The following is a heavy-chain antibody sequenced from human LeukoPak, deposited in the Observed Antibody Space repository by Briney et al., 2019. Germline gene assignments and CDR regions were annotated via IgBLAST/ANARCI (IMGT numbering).Heavy chain of an antibody. D-gene: IGHD6-6*01. V-gene: IGHV4-39*07. CDR3: ASIGLAARSFDY. CDR2: IFYSGST. J-gene: IGHJ4*02. CDR1: SGSISTSNYY. Sequence: PSETLSLTCTVSSGSISTSNYYWRWVRQPPGKALEWIGNIFYSGSTNYNPSLKSRVTISVDTSKNQFSLKLSSVTAADTAVYYCASIGLAARSFDYWGQGTLVTVSS.